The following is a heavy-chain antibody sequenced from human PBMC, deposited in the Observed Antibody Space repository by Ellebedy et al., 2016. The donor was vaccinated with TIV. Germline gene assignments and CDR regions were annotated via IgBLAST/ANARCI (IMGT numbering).Heavy chain of an antibody. V-gene: IGHV3-74*01. CDR3: ALQHSTTVVTPLDY. CDR1: GFTFSRYW. CDR2: IKSDGSTT. J-gene: IGHJ4*02. Sequence: GGSLRLXXAVSGFTFSRYWMHWVRQAPGKGLVWVSRIKSDGSTTNYADSVKGRFTISRDNAKNTLYLQMNSLRAEDTAVYYCALQHSTTVVTPLDYWGQGTLVTVSS. D-gene: IGHD4-23*01.